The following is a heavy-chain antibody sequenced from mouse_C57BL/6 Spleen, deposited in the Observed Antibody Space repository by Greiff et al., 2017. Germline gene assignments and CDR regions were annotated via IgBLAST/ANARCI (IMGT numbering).Heavy chain of an antibody. CDR2: IDPANGNT. CDR3: ARPPYDGYYLYAMDY. V-gene: IGHV14-3*01. Sequence: EVQVVESVAELVRPGASVKLSCTASGFNIKNTYMHWVKQRPEQGLEWIGRIDPANGNTKYAPKFQGKATITADTSSNTAYLQLSSLTSDDTSIYYCARPPYDGYYLYAMDYWGQGTSVTVSS. CDR1: GFNIKNTY. D-gene: IGHD2-3*01. J-gene: IGHJ4*01.